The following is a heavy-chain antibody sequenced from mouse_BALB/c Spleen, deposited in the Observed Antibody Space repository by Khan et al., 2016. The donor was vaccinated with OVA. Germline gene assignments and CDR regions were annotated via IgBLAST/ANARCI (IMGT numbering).Heavy chain of an antibody. Sequence: EVELVESGGDLVKPGGSLKLSCAASGFTFSSYGMSWVRQTPDKRLEWVATISSGGHYTYFPDSVRGRFTISRDNAKNTLYLQMRNQKSEETAMYYCARTSTTAKWDYYAMDYWGQGTSVTVSA. J-gene: IGHJ4*01. CDR1: GFTFSSYG. V-gene: IGHV5-6*01. D-gene: IGHD1-2*01. CDR2: ISSGGHYT. CDR3: ARTSTTAKWDYYAMDY.